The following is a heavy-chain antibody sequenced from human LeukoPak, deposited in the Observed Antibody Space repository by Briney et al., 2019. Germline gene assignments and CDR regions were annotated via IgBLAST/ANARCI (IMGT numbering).Heavy chain of an antibody. CDR2: IKQDGSEK. D-gene: IGHD6-19*01. V-gene: IGHV3-7*01. J-gene: IGHJ3*02. CDR3: ARGQWLPTDAFDI. CDR1: GFTFKSYW. Sequence: GGSLRLSCAASGFTFKSYWMSWVRQASGKGLEWVANIKQDGSEKNYVDSVKGRFTISRDNAKNSLYLQMNSLRAEDTVVYYCARGQWLPTDAFDIWGQGTMDTVSS.